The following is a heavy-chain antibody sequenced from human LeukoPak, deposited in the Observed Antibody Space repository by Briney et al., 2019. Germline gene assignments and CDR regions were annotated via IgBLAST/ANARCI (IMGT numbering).Heavy chain of an antibody. D-gene: IGHD3-10*01. Sequence: GGSLRLSCAASGFTFSSYGMHWVRQAPGKGLEWVAVISYDGSNKYYADSVKGRFTISRDNSKNTLYLQMNSLRAEDTAIYYCAKVYGSGSQYGDYWGQGTLVTVSS. J-gene: IGHJ4*02. CDR3: AKVYGSGSQYGDY. V-gene: IGHV3-30*18. CDR2: ISYDGSNK. CDR1: GFTFSSYG.